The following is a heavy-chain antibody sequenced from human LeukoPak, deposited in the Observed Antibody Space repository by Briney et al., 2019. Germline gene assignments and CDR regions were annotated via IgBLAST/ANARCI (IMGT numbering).Heavy chain of an antibody. CDR3: ARGPRSGWNDVWFDP. D-gene: IGHD1-1*01. V-gene: IGHV1-8*01. CDR2: MNPNSGNT. CDR1: GYTFTSYD. J-gene: IGHJ5*02. Sequence: ASVKVSFKASGYTFTSYDINWVRQATGQGLEWMGWMNPNSGNTGYSQKFQGRVTMTRNTSISTADMELSSLRSEDTAVYYCARGPRSGWNDVWFDPWGQGTLVTVSS.